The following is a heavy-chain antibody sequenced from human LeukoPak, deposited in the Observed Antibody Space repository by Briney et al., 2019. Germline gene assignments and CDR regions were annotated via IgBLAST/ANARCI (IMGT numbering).Heavy chain of an antibody. CDR3: AKAGVITIFGVVLFDY. CDR2: ISGSGGST. CDR1: GFTFSSYA. D-gene: IGHD3-3*01. J-gene: IGHJ4*02. Sequence: GSLRLSCAASGFTFSSYAMSWVRQAPGKGLEWVSAISGSGGSTYYADSVKGRFTISRDNSKNTLYLQMNSLRAEDTAVYYCAKAGVITIFGVVLFDYWGQGTLVTVSS. V-gene: IGHV3-23*01.